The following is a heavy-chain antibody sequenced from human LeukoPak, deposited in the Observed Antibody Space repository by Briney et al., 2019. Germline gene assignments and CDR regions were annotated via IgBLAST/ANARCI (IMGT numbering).Heavy chain of an antibody. Sequence: GGSLRLSCAASGFTFSSYGMHWVRQAPGKGLEWVAFIRYDGSNKYYADSVKGRFTISRDNAKNSLYLQMNSLRAEDTAVYYCARDSYSSSWYGPLFDYWGQGTLVTVSS. CDR2: IRYDGSNK. D-gene: IGHD6-13*01. CDR1: GFTFSSYG. CDR3: ARDSYSSSWYGPLFDY. J-gene: IGHJ4*02. V-gene: IGHV3-30*02.